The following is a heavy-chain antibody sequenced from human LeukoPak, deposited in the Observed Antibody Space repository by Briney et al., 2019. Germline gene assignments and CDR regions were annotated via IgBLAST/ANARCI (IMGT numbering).Heavy chain of an antibody. CDR3: ARDYCNYAVAFDI. V-gene: IGHV4-59*01. CDR1: VGSISSYY. Sequence: SETLSLTCTVPVGSISSYYWSWIRQPPGKGLEWIGYIYYSGSTNYNPSLTSRVTISVDTSKNHFSLKLSSVTAADTAVYYCARDYCNYAVAFDIWGQGTMVTVSS. J-gene: IGHJ3*02. CDR2: IYYSGST. D-gene: IGHD4-11*01.